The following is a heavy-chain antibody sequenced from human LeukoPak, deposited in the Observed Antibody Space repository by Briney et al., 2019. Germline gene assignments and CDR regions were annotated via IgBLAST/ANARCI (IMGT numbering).Heavy chain of an antibody. Sequence: SETLSLTCAVSGGSTSSGGYSWSWIRQPPGKGLEWIGYIYHSGSTYYNPSLKSRVTISVDRSKNQFSLKLSSVTAADTAVYYCARAAGFVNDAFDIWGQGTMVTVSS. CDR3: ARAAGFVNDAFDI. CDR2: IYHSGST. V-gene: IGHV4-30-2*01. D-gene: IGHD2-21*01. CDR1: GGSTSSGGYS. J-gene: IGHJ3*02.